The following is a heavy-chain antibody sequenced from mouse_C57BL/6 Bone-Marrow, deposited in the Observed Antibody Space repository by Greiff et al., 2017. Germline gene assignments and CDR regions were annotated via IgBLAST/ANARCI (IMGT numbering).Heavy chain of an antibody. J-gene: IGHJ2*01. V-gene: IGHV5-6*01. CDR2: ISSGGSYT. D-gene: IGHD1-1*01. Sequence: EVQGVESGGDLVKPGGSLKLSCAASGFTFSSYGMSWVRQTPDKRLEWVATISSGGSYTYYPDSVKGRFTISRDNAKNTLYLQMSSLKSEDTAMYYCARHFTTVVPFDYWGQGTTLTVSS. CDR3: ARHFTTVVPFDY. CDR1: GFTFSSYG.